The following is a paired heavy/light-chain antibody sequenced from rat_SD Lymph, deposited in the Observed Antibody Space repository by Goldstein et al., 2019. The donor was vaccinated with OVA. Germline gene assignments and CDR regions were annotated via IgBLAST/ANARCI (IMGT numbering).Light chain of an antibody. CDR2: NAK. CDR1: EDIYNG. J-gene: IGKJ5*01. Sequence: DIQMTQSPASLSTSLGETVTIECRASEDIYNGLTWYQQKPGKSPQVLIYNAKNLHTGVPSRFSGSGSGTQYVLKINSLQSEDVASYFCQQYYDYPFTFGSGTKLEIK. V-gene: IGKV12S36*01. CDR3: QQYYDYPFT.
Heavy chain of an antibody. CDR3: ARRARGGSYLMDA. Sequence: QIQLEQSGPELKKPGESVKISCKASGYTFTNYGMYWVKQAPGQGLQYMGWINTDTGKPTYADDFKGRFVFFFETSASTVYLQINNLKNEDMATYFCARRARGGSYLMDAWGQGASVTVSS. D-gene: IGHD4-1*01. CDR1: GYTFTNYG. J-gene: IGHJ4*01. CDR2: INTDTGKP. V-gene: IGHV9-6*01.